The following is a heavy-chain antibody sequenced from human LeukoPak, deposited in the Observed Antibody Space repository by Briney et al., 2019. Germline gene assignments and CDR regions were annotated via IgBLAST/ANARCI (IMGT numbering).Heavy chain of an antibody. V-gene: IGHV1-69*05. Sequence: GASVKVSCKASGDTFSSYAISWVRHAPGQGLEWMGRIIPIFGTANYAQKFQGRVTITTDESTSTAYMELSSLRSEDTAVYYCARDHGYGDYWGQGTLVTVSS. D-gene: IGHD5-12*01. J-gene: IGHJ4*02. CDR1: GDTFSSYA. CDR3: ARDHGYGDY. CDR2: IIPIFGTA.